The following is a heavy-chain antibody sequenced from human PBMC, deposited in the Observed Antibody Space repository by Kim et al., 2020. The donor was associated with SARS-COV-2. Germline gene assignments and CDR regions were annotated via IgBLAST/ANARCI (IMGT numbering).Heavy chain of an antibody. D-gene: IGHD1-26*01. J-gene: IGHJ4*02. CDR2: IYYSGST. V-gene: IGHV4-39*01. Sequence: SETLSLTCTVSGGSISSSSYYWGWIRQPPGKGLEWIGSIYYSGSTYYNPSLKSRVTISVDTSKNQFSLKLSSVTAADTAVYYCARPSDRSGRGGFDYWGQGTLVTVSS. CDR1: GGSISSSSYY. CDR3: ARPSDRSGRGGFDY.